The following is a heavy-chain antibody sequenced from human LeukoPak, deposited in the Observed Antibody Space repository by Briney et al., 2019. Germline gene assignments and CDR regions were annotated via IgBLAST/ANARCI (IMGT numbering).Heavy chain of an antibody. CDR3: ARVIDVAAAGYFDS. CDR1: GGSLSSSSYY. Sequence: SETLSLTCTVSGGSLSSSSYYWGWIRQPPGKGLEWIGSMHYSGSTYYNPSLKSRVTTSVDTSKNQFSLKLSSVTAADTALYYCARVIDVAAAGYFDSWGQGTQVTVSS. CDR2: MHYSGST. J-gene: IGHJ4*02. D-gene: IGHD6-13*01. V-gene: IGHV4-39*07.